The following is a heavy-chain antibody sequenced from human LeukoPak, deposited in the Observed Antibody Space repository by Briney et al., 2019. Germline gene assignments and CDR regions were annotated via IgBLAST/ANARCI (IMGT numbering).Heavy chain of an antibody. D-gene: IGHD6-13*01. J-gene: IGHJ5*02. CDR1: GYSISSGYY. CDR3: ARGVRFEGAAAGSNWFDP. Sequence: SETLSLTCTVSGYSISSGYYWGWIRQPPGKGLEWIGSIYHSGSTYYNPSLKSRVTISVDTSKNQFSLKLSSVTAADTAVYYCARGVRFEGAAAGSNWFDPWGQGTLVTVSS. V-gene: IGHV4-38-2*02. CDR2: IYHSGST.